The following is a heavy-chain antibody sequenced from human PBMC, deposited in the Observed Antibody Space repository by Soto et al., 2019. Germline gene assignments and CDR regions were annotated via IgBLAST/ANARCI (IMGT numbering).Heavy chain of an antibody. V-gene: IGHV3-11*01. CDR2: ISGDAATT. J-gene: IGHJ4*02. D-gene: IGHD3-10*01. CDR1: GFRFGDHY. CDR3: ASDPYYYASGF. Sequence: QVQLVESGGGLVEPGGSLRLSCAASGFRFGDHYMTWIRQAPGKGLEWVSKISGDAATTYYADSVKGRFTVSRDNAKNSVYLQMKSLRVEDTAVYYCASDPYYYASGFWGQGTLVTVSS.